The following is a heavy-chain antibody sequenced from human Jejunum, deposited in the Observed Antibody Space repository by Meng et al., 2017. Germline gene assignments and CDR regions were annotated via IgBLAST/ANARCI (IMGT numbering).Heavy chain of an antibody. D-gene: IGHD3-22*01. CDR1: GFTFSSYE. V-gene: IGHV3-48*03. CDR2: IRGSGRSG. CDR3: AKEYTSDNSVYDAFHI. J-gene: IGHJ3*02. Sequence: GESLKISCAASGFTFSSYEMDWVRQAPGKGLEGIACIRGSGRSGVDGESEKGRFTISRDNDKNSIYLQMNSLRTEDTGIYYCAKEYTSDNSVYDAFHIWGQGTVVTVSS.